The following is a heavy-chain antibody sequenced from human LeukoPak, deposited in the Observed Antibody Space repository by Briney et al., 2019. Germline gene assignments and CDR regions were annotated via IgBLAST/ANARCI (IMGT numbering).Heavy chain of an antibody. J-gene: IGHJ4*02. Sequence: PGGSLRLPCAASAFTFSDYYMSWIRQAPGKGLEWVAYIDGGGTITYYAGSAMGRFTISRDNAKSSLYLQMDSLRAEDTAVYYCARDRGYGSGYHFDYWGQGALVTVSS. CDR2: IDGGGTIT. V-gene: IGHV3-11*04. CDR1: AFTFSDYY. D-gene: IGHD3-22*01. CDR3: ARDRGYGSGYHFDY.